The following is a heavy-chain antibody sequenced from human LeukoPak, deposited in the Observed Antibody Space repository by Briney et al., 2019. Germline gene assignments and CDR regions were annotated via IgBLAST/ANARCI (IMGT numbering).Heavy chain of an antibody. CDR3: ARDALYSGGFDY. CDR1: GFTVSSNY. V-gene: IGHV3-66*01. Sequence: PGGSLRLSCAAYGFTVSSNYMSWVRQAPGKGLEWVSVIYSGGSTYYADSVKGRFTISRDNSKNTLYLQMNSLRAEDTAVYYCARDALYSGGFDYWGQGTMVTVSS. J-gene: IGHJ4*02. D-gene: IGHD3-10*01. CDR2: IYSGGST.